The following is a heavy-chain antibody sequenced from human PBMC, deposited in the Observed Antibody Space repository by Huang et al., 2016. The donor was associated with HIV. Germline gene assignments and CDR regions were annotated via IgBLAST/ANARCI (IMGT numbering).Heavy chain of an antibody. V-gene: IGHV1-18*04. CDR2: ISPNNGDT. CDR3: GGSSGYWSFDY. D-gene: IGHD3-22*01. J-gene: IGHJ4*02. CDR1: DYTFTSYG. Sequence: QVQLVQSGGEVKKPGASVKVSCKASDYTFTSYGISGVRQAPGQGLEWMGWISPNNGDTNYAQKCQGRVTMTTDTSTSTAYMGLRSLRSDDTAVYYCGGSSGYWSFDYWGQGTLVTVSS.